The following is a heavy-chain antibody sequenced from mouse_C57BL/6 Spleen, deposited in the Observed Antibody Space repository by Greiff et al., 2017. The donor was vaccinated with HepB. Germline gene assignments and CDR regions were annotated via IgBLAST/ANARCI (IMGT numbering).Heavy chain of an antibody. CDR3: AREDGAPYSNYLYWYFDV. Sequence: VQLQQSGPVLVKPGASVKMSCKASGYTFTDYYMNWVKQSHGKSLEWIGVINPYNGGTSYNQKFKGKATLTVDKSSSTAYMELNSLTSEDSAVYYCAREDGAPYSNYLYWYFDVWGTGTTVTVSS. J-gene: IGHJ1*03. D-gene: IGHD2-5*01. CDR1: GYTFTDYY. V-gene: IGHV1-19*01. CDR2: INPYNGGT.